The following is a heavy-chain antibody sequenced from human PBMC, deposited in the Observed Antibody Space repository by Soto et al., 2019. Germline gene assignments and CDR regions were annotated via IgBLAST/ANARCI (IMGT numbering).Heavy chain of an antibody. CDR3: ARGKYCSGGSCARFDP. CDR2: IYHSGTA. V-gene: IGHV4-59*01. D-gene: IGHD2-15*01. J-gene: IGHJ5*02. Sequence: WTWFRQPPGKGLEWIGHIYHSGTADYNPSLKSRVAMSVDTSKNQFSLNLTSVTAADTATYYCARGKYCSGGSCARFDPWGQGALVTVSS.